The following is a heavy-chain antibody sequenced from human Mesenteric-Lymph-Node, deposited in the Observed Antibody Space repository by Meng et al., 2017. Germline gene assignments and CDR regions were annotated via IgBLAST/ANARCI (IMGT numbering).Heavy chain of an antibody. J-gene: IGHJ5*01. CDR1: GGSISSGGYY. CDR2: IYYSGST. Sequence: QVRLQESGPGLVKPSHTLSLICTVSGGSISSGGYYWSWIRQHPGKGLEWIGYIYYSGSTYYNPSLKSRVTISVDTSKNQFFLKLSSVTAADTAVYYCARDYCGGDCYSGGTWFDSWGQGTLVTVSS. D-gene: IGHD2-21*02. CDR3: ARDYCGGDCYSGGTWFDS. V-gene: IGHV4-31*03.